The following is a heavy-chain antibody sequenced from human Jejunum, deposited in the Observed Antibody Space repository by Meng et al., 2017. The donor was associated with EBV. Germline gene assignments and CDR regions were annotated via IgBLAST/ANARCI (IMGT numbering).Heavy chain of an antibody. D-gene: IGHD1-1*01. J-gene: IGHJ4*02. CDR1: GFTFSSYD. CDR3: ARGSGTTRHY. Sequence: LVESGGGLGQPGGSLRRSCAASGFTFSSYDMHWVRQATGKGLEWVSGIGTAGDTYYLGSVKGRFTISRENAKNSLYLQMNSLGVGDTAVYYCARGSGTTRHYWGQGTLVTVSS. CDR2: IGTAGDT. V-gene: IGHV3-13*01.